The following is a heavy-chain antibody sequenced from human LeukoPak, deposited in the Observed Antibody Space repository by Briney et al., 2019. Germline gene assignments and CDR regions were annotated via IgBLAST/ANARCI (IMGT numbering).Heavy chain of an antibody. CDR1: GGSMSSYY. Sequence: PSETPSLTCSVSGGSMSSYYWTWIRQPAGKGLEWIGRIHGSGISNYNPSLKSRVTMSLDTSKNEFSLKVDSVTAADTAVYYCSSGHNWNDWFDAWGQGTLVTVSS. CDR3: SSGHNWNDWFDA. V-gene: IGHV4-4*07. J-gene: IGHJ5*02. D-gene: IGHD1-20*01. CDR2: IHGSGIS.